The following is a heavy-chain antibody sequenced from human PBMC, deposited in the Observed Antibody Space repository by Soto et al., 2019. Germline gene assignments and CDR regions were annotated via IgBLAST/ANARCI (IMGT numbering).Heavy chain of an antibody. CDR3: ARGGVRIQLWLRLYYFDY. Sequence: QVQLQQWGAGLLKPSETLSLTCAVYGGSFSGYYWSWIRQPPGKGLEWIGEINHSGSTNYNPSLKSRVTISVDTSKNQFSLKLSSVTAADTAVYYCARGGVRIQLWLRLYYFDYWGQGTLVTVSS. CDR2: INHSGST. D-gene: IGHD5-18*01. J-gene: IGHJ4*02. V-gene: IGHV4-34*01. CDR1: GGSFSGYY.